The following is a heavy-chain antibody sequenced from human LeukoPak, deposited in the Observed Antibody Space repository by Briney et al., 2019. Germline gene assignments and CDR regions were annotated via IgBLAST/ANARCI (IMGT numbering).Heavy chain of an antibody. V-gene: IGHV3-23*01. CDR1: GFIFSTCA. Sequence: GGSLRLSCTASGFIFSTCAMSWVLQAPGKGLEWVSAISGSGGTTYYADSVKGRFTISRDNSKNTLFLQMNSLRAEDTAVYYCAKDRSSSSWFDGYDFWGQGTMVTVSS. CDR3: AKDRSSSSWFDGYDF. J-gene: IGHJ3*01. CDR2: ISGSGGTT. D-gene: IGHD6-13*01.